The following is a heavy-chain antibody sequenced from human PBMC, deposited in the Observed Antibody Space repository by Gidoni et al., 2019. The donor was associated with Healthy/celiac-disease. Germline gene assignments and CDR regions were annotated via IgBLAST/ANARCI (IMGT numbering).Heavy chain of an antibody. CDR2: ISSSSSTI. D-gene: IGHD1-1*01. CDR1: GFTFSSYS. V-gene: IGHV3-48*01. Sequence: EVQLVESGGGLVQPGGSLRLSCAASGFTFSSYSMNWVRQAPGKGLEWVSYISSSSSTIYYADSVKGRFTISRDNAKNSLYLQMNSLRAEDTAVYYCARGPRGTGSSPQSYWGQGTLVTVSS. J-gene: IGHJ4*02. CDR3: ARGPRGTGSSPQSY.